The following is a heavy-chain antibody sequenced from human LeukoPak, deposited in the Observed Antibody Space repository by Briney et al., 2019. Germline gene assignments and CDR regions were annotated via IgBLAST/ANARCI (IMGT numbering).Heavy chain of an antibody. V-gene: IGHV4-59*08. J-gene: IGHJ5*02. Sequence: PSEALSLTCSVSGASINSYWWSWVRQPPERELEWIAYIHHSGGTKYNPSLRSRATISLDTSKNQVSLMLTSVTAADTAVYFCAAHVLFDSNNYSFWFDPWGQGTLVTVSP. CDR3: AAHVLFDSNNYSFWFDP. CDR1: GASINSYW. D-gene: IGHD5/OR15-5a*01. CDR2: IHHSGGT.